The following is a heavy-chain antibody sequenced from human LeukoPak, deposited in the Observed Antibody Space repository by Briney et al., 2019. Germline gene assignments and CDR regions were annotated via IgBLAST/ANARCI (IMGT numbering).Heavy chain of an antibody. D-gene: IGHD3-3*01. CDR2: IYSGGTT. J-gene: IGHJ4*02. V-gene: IGHV3-53*01. CDR3: ARGPSQTTFGVISKHFFDY. Sequence: GGSLRLSCAASGFTFSSYSMNWVRQAPGKGLEWVSVIYSGGTTEYADSVKGRFTISRDNSKNTLYVQMNSLRAEDTAVYYCARGPSQTTFGVISKHFFDYWGQGTLVTVSS. CDR1: GFTFSSYS.